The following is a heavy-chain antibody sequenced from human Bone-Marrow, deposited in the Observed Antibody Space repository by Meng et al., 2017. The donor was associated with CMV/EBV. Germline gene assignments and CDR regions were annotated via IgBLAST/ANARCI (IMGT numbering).Heavy chain of an antibody. D-gene: IGHD3-10*01. Sequence: GGSLRLSCVTSGFIFSNYWMTWVRQAPGKGLEWVANIKLDGSETHYVDSVKGRFTISRDNAKNSLYLQMDSLRAEDTAVYYCARGKSVNGNAAGSWGQGTLVTVS. V-gene: IGHV3-7*01. J-gene: IGHJ4*02. CDR3: ARGKSVNGNAAGS. CDR1: GFIFSNYW. CDR2: IKLDGSET.